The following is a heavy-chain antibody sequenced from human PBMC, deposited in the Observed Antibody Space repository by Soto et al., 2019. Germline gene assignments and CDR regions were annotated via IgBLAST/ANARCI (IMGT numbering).Heavy chain of an antibody. CDR1: GYTFTSYG. D-gene: IGHD3-3*01. CDR2: ISAYNGNT. CDR3: ARDTLSYDFWSGYYQTYYYYGMDG. Sequence: ASVKVSCKASGYTFTSYGISWVRQAPGQGLEWMGWISAYNGNTNYAQKLQGRVTMTTETSTSTAYMELRSLRSDDTAVYYCARDTLSYDFWSGYYQTYYYYGMDGWGQGTTVTVSS. V-gene: IGHV1-18*01. J-gene: IGHJ6*02.